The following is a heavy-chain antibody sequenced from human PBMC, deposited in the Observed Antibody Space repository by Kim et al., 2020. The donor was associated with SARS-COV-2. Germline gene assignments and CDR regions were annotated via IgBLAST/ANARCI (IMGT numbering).Heavy chain of an antibody. Sequence: GGSLRLSCAASGFTFSSYGMHWVRQAPGKGLEWVAVISYDGSNKYYADSVKGRFTISRDNSKNTLYLQMNSLRAEDTAVYYCAKVVRQAVAGLAYYYYGMDVWGQGTTVTVSS. D-gene: IGHD6-19*01. CDR3: AKVVRQAVAGLAYYYYGMDV. J-gene: IGHJ6*02. CDR1: GFTFSSYG. V-gene: IGHV3-30*18. CDR2: ISYDGSNK.